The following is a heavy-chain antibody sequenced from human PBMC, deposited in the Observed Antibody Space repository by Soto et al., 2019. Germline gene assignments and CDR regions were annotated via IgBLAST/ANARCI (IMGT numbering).Heavy chain of an antibody. V-gene: IGHV4-38-2*01. CDR1: GYSISSGYY. CDR3: AVLLGYSGYDEDY. J-gene: IGHJ4*02. Sequence: PSETLSLTCAVSGYSISSGYYWGWIRQPPGKGLEWIGSIYHSGSTYYNPSLKSRVTISVDTSKNQFSLKLSSVTAADTAVYYCAVLLGYSGYDEDYWGQGTLVTVSS. CDR2: IYHSGST. D-gene: IGHD5-12*01.